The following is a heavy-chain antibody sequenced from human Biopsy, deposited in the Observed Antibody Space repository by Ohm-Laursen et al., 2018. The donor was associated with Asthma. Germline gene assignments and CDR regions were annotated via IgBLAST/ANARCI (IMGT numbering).Heavy chain of an antibody. Sequence: SLRLSCAASGFAFNRFDMHWVRQAPGEGLEWLALITTDDVHKYNGESVRGRFSISRDNSKRTVYLHMAGLTVADTAVYFCARGEDPRPVADHLDIWGQGARVIVSS. CDR3: ARGEDPRPVADHLDI. J-gene: IGHJ4*02. CDR1: GFAFNRFD. CDR2: ITTDDVHK. V-gene: IGHV3-33*08. D-gene: IGHD6-6*01.